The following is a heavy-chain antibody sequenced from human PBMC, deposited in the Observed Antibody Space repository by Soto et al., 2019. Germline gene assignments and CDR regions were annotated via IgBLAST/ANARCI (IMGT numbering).Heavy chain of an antibody. D-gene: IGHD6-6*01. CDR1: GGSISSSSYY. J-gene: IGHJ6*03. V-gene: IGHV4-39*01. CDR2: IYYSGST. Sequence: SETLSLTCTVSGGSISSSSYYWGWIRQPPGKGLEWIGSIYYSGSTYYNPSLKSRVTISVDTSKNQFSLKLGSVTAADTAVYYCARPERNHIAARHREAGYYYMDVWGKGTTVTVSS. CDR3: ARPERNHIAARHREAGYYYMDV.